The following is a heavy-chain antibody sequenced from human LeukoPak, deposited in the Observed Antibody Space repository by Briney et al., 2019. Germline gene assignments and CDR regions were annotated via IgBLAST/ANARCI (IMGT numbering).Heavy chain of an antibody. J-gene: IGHJ4*02. D-gene: IGHD3-10*01. CDR2: IYPNSGGT. V-gene: IGHV1-2*02. Sequence: ASVKVSCKASGYTFTGYYMHWVRLAPGQGLEWMGWIYPNSGGTNYAQKFQGRVTMTRDTSISTAYMELSRLRSDDTAVYYCARDGHMVRGVIIPFDYWGQGTLVTVSS. CDR3: ARDGHMVRGVIIPFDY. CDR1: GYTFTGYY.